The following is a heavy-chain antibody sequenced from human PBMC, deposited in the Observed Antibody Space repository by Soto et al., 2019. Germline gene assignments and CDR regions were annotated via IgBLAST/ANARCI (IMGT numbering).Heavy chain of an antibody. J-gene: IGHJ5*02. CDR1: GGSISSQY. CDR3: AGGYSYGNNWFDP. D-gene: IGHD5-18*01. Sequence: SETLSLTCTVSGGSISSQYWSWIRQPPGKRLEWIGYIYSSGSTIYNPSLKSRVTISVDTSKNQFSLQLSSVTAADTALYYCAGGYSYGNNWFDPWGQGTLVTSP. CDR2: IYSSGST. V-gene: IGHV4-59*11.